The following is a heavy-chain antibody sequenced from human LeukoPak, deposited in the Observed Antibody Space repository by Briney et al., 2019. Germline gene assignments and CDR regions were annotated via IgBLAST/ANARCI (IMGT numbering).Heavy chain of an antibody. V-gene: IGHV3-33*01. CDR3: ARERYCGGDCYHFDY. CDR1: GFTFSSYG. CDR2: IWYDGSNK. J-gene: IGHJ4*02. D-gene: IGHD2-21*02. Sequence: GGSLRLSCAASGFTFSSYGMHWVRQAPGKGLEWVAVIWYDGSNKYYADSVKGRFTISRDNSKNTLYLQMNSLRAEDTVVYYCARERYCGGDCYHFDYWGQGTLVTVSS.